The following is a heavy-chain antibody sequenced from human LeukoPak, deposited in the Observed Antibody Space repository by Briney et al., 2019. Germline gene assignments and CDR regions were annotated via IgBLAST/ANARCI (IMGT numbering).Heavy chain of an antibody. D-gene: IGHD3-22*01. J-gene: IGHJ4*02. CDR2: IIPIFGTA. CDR3: AREEKNYDSSGYLIRVFDY. CDR1: GGSFSSYA. V-gene: IGHV1-69*13. Sequence: SVKVSCKASGGSFSSYAISWVRQAPGQGLEWMGGIIPIFGTANYAQKFQGRVTITADESTSTAYMELSSLRSEDTAVYYCAREEKNYDSSGYLIRVFDYWGQGTLVTVSS.